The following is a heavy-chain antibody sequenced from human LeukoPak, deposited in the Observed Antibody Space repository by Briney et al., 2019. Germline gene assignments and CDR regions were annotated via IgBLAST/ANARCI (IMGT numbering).Heavy chain of an antibody. J-gene: IGHJ4*02. CDR3: ARNSVGGSFFDY. Sequence: PGGSLRLSCAASGVTFSSYDMHWVHQAPGKGLEWVAVISYDGTNKDYADSVKGRLTISRDNSKNTLYLQMNSLRPEDTAVYYCARNSVGGSFFDYWGQGILVTVSS. CDR2: ISYDGTNK. V-gene: IGHV3-30-3*01. CDR1: GVTFSSYD. D-gene: IGHD3-16*01.